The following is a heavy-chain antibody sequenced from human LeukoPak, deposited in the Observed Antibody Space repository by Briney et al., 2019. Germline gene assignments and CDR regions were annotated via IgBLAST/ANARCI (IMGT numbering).Heavy chain of an antibody. V-gene: IGHV1-69*13. CDR2: IIPIFGTA. CDR1: GGTFSSYA. D-gene: IGHD3-22*01. Sequence: SVKVSCKASGGTFSSYAISWVRQAPGQGLGWMGGIIPIFGTANYAQKFQGRVTITADESTSTAYMELSSLRSEDTAVYYCARGGEDSSGYYSPYYYYYMDVWGKGTTVTVSS. J-gene: IGHJ6*03. CDR3: ARGGEDSSGYYSPYYYYYMDV.